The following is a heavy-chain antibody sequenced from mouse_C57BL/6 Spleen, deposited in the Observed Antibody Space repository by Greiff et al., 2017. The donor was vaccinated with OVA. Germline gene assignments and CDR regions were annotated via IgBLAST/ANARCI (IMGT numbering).Heavy chain of an antibody. V-gene: IGHV1-61*01. Sequence: VQLQQPGAELVRPGSSVKLSCKASGYTFTSYWMDWVKQRPGQGLEWIGNIYPSDSETHYNQKFKDKATLTVDKSSSTAYMQLSSLTSEDSAVYYCFYYDYDYAMDYWGQGTSVTVSS. CDR2: IYPSDSET. CDR1: GYTFTSYW. D-gene: IGHD2-4*01. CDR3: FYYDYDYAMDY. J-gene: IGHJ4*01.